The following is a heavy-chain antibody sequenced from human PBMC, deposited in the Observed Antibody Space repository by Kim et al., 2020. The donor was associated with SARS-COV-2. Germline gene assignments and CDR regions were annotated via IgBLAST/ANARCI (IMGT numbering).Heavy chain of an antibody. J-gene: IGHJ4*02. CDR3: ARADVDTTQADFFDN. Sequence: GGSLRLSCAAFGFTFSSYDMHWVRQAPGKGLEWVAVISYDEGNKYYAASVTGRFITSRDNSKNTLFLQMSSLGADATAVYYCARADVDTTQADFFDNWGQGALVTVSS. CDR2: ISYDEGNK. CDR1: GFTFSSYD. V-gene: IGHV3-30*03. D-gene: IGHD5-18*01.